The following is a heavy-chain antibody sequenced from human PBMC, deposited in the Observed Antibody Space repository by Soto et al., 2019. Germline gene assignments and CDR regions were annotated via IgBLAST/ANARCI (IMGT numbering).Heavy chain of an antibody. CDR2: IKSDGSST. V-gene: IGHV3-74*01. CDR3: AREVAPAALPPSSLMDV. CDR1: GFTISNLW. J-gene: IGHJ6*02. D-gene: IGHD2-2*01. Sequence: EVQLVESGGGLVQPGGSVRLSCAASGFTISNLWMHWVRRAPGKGLVWVSRIKSDGSSTSYADSVKGRFTISRDNAKNTLFLQMNSLRVEDTAVYYCAREVAPAALPPSSLMDVWGQGTTVTVSS.